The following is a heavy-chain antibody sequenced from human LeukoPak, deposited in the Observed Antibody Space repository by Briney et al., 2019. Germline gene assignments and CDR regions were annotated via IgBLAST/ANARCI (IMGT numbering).Heavy chain of an antibody. Sequence: SETLSLTCAVYGGSFSGYYWSWIRQPPGEGLEWIGEINHSGSTNYNPSLKSRVTISVDTSKNQFSLKLSSVTAADTAVYYCARGPFYYYYYGMDVWGQGTTVTVSS. CDR2: INHSGST. CDR3: ARGPFYYYYYGMDV. J-gene: IGHJ6*02. V-gene: IGHV4-34*01. CDR1: GGSFSGYY. D-gene: IGHD2/OR15-2a*01.